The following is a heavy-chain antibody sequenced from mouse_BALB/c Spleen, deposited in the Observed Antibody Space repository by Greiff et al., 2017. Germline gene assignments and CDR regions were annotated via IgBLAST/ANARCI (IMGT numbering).Heavy chain of an antibody. J-gene: IGHJ3*01. CDR1: GYAFTNYL. D-gene: IGHD2-4*01. V-gene: IGHV1-54*01. Sequence: QVQLKQSGAELVRPGTSVKVSCKASGYAFTNYLIEWVKQRPGQGLEWIGVINPGSGGTNYNEKFKGKATLTADKSSSTAYMQLSSLTSDDSAVYFCARGAYYDPWFAYWGQVTLVTVSA. CDR2: INPGSGGT. CDR3: ARGAYYDPWFAY.